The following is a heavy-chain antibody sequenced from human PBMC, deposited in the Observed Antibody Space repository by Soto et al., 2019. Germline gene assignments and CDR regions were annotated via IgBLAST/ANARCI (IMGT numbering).Heavy chain of an antibody. V-gene: IGHV4-31*03. J-gene: IGHJ6*02. D-gene: IGHD3-10*01. Sequence: SETLSLTCTVSGGSIRYGGYYWSWIRQRPGQGLEWLGYIYYTGTTYYNPSLKSRVTISVDTSKNQFSLKLSSVTAADTAVYYCASLYGSGSYYNDRDYYYGMDVWGQGTTVTVSS. CDR3: ASLYGSGSYYNDRDYYYGMDV. CDR1: GGSIRYGGYY. CDR2: IYYTGTT.